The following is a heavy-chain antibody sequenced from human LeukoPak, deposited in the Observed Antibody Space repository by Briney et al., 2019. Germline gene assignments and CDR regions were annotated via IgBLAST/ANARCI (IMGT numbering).Heavy chain of an antibody. CDR1: GGSFSGYY. CDR3: ARPRPGGSGSLDY. D-gene: IGHD3-10*01. V-gene: IGHV4-34*01. CDR2: ISHSGST. Sequence: SETLSLTCAVYGGSFSGYYWSWIRQPPRKGLEWIGEISHSGSTNYNPSLKSRVTISVDTSKNQFSLKLSSVTAADTAVYYCARPRPGGSGSLDYWGQGTLVTVSS. J-gene: IGHJ4*02.